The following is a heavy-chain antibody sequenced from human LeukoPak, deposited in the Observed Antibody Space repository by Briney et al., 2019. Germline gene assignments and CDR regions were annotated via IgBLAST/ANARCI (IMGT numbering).Heavy chain of an antibody. CDR1: GGTFSSYA. CDR3: ASLYCSSTSCYDGGLYYYYGMDV. CDR2: IIPIFGTA. D-gene: IGHD2-2*01. V-gene: IGHV1-69*13. Sequence: GASVKVSCKASGGTFSSYAISWVRQAPGQGLEWMGGIIPIFGTANYAQKFQGRVTITADESTSTAYMGLSSLRSEDTAVYYCASLYCSSTSCYDGGLYYYYGMDVWGQGTTVTVSS. J-gene: IGHJ6*02.